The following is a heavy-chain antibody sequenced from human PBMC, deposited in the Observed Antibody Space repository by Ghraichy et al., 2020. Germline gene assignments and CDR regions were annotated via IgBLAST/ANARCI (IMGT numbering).Heavy chain of an antibody. D-gene: IGHD3-22*01. Sequence: SETLSLTCTVSGGSISSYYWNWVRQPPGKGLEWIGYIYYSGSPQYNPSLKSRVTMSLDTSKNQFSLKLTSVTAADTAVYYCSRARLSSGYHEYSYWGQGTLVTVSS. CDR3: SRARLSSGYHEYSY. J-gene: IGHJ4*02. CDR1: GGSISSYY. V-gene: IGHV4-59*01. CDR2: IYYSGSP.